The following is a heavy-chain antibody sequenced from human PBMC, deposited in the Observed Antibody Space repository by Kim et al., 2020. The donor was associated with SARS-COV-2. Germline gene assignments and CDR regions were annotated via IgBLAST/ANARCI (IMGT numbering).Heavy chain of an antibody. D-gene: IGHD2-15*01. J-gene: IGHJ6*02. CDR1: GFTFSSYA. CDR3: ATLGYCSGDSCPYYYYGMDV. Sequence: GGSLRLSCAASGFTFSSYAMSWVRQAPGKGLEWVSAISGSGGSTYYADSVKGRFTISRDNSKNTMFVQMNSLRAEDTAVYYCATLGYCSGDSCPYYYYGMDVWGQGTTVTVSS. V-gene: IGHV3-23*01. CDR2: ISGSGGST.